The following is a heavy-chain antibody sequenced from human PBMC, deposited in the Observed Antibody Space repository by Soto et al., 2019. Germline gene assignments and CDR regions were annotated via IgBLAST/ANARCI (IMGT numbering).Heavy chain of an antibody. Sequence: SETLSLTCTVDSISTYYWNWIRQTPGKGLEWIGYIYYLGRTNYNRSLKSRVTISIDMSKNQFSLRLNSVTAADTAVYYCARGGYYDILTGYYVFAYWGQGTLVTVS. CDR2: IYYLGRT. J-gene: IGHJ4*02. CDR1: SISTYY. D-gene: IGHD3-9*01. CDR3: ARGGYYDILTGYYVFAY. V-gene: IGHV4-59*01.